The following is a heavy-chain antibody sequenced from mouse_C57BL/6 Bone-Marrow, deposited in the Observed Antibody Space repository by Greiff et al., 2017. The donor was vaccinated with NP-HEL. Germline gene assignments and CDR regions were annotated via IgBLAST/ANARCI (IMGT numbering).Heavy chain of an antibody. D-gene: IGHD1-1*01. CDR3: ARGYYGSSPYWYFDV. Sequence: QVQLQQPGAELVKPGASVKLSCKASGYTFTSYWMHWVKQRPGRGLEWIGRIDPNRGGTKYNEKFKSKATLTVDKPSSTAYMQLSSLTSEDSAVYYCARGYYGSSPYWYFDVWGTGTTVTVSS. J-gene: IGHJ1*03. V-gene: IGHV1-72*01. CDR1: GYTFTSYW. CDR2: IDPNRGGT.